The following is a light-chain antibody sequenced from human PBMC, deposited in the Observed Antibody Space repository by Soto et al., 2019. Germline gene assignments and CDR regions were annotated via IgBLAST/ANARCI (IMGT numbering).Light chain of an antibody. Sequence: QSALTQPASVSGSPGQSITVSCTGTSSDIGGYIFVSWYQQHPGKAPKLMISDINNRPSGVSKRFSGYKSGNSASLTISGLQAEDEADYYFVSYPARSSYGFGTGTKLTVL. CDR3: VSYPARSSYG. CDR1: SSDIGGYIF. J-gene: IGLJ1*01. V-gene: IGLV2-14*01. CDR2: DIN.